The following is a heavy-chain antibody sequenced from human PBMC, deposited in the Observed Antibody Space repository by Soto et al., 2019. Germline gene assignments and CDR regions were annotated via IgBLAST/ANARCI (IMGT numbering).Heavy chain of an antibody. CDR3: ARHIPSGYNDAFDI. V-gene: IGHV2-5*02. Sequence: QITLKDSGPTLVKPTQTLTLTCTFSGFSLSTSGVGVGWIRQPPGKALEWVTLIYWDDDKRYSPSLKSRITITKDPSKSQVVLTMSNMDPVDTGTYYCARHIPSGYNDAFDIWGQGTMVTVSS. J-gene: IGHJ3*02. CDR2: IYWDDDK. CDR1: GFSLSTSGVG. D-gene: IGHD3-9*01.